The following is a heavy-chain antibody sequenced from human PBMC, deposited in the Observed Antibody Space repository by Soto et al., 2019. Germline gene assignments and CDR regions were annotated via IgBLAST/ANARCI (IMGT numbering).Heavy chain of an antibody. CDR1: GFTLSGYS. CDR3: ARRARPDFYYMDV. D-gene: IGHD6-6*01. J-gene: IGHJ6*03. Sequence: GGSLRLSCAASGFTLSGYSIDWVRQAPGKGLEYVSGISSNGVGTYYANSVQGRFTISRDYSRNTVYLQMGSLSPEDMVLYYCARRARPDFYYMDVWGKGTTVTVSS. CDR2: ISSNGVGT. V-gene: IGHV3-64*01.